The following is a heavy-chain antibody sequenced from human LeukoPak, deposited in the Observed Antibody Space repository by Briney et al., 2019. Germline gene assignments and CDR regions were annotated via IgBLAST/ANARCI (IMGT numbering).Heavy chain of an antibody. CDR3: ARGYDY. Sequence: GGSLRLSCAVSGFTFSDYWMNWVRQAPGKGLEWVANINQDGSEKYYVDSLKGRFTISRDNAQNSAYLQMNSLSAEDTAVYYCARGYDYWGQGTLVTVSS. CDR1: GFTFSDYW. CDR2: INQDGSEK. J-gene: IGHJ4*02. V-gene: IGHV3-7*01.